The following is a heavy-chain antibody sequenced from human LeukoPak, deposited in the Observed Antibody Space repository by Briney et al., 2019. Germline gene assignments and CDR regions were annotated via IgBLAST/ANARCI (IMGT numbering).Heavy chain of an antibody. CDR2: IRDSGSST. Sequence: EGSLRLSCAASGFTFSSYAMSWVRQAPGKGLEWVSAIRDSGSSTHYADSVKGRFTTSRDNSKNTLFLQMNSLRAEDTAIYYCAKYGPQDSGSSHFDYWGQGALVTVSS. CDR1: GFTFSSYA. D-gene: IGHD1-26*01. V-gene: IGHV3-23*01. CDR3: AKYGPQDSGSSHFDY. J-gene: IGHJ4*02.